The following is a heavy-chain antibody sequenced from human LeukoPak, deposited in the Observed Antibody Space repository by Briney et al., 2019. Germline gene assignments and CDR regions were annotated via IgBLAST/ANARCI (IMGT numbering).Heavy chain of an antibody. CDR1: GFTFSSYG. CDR2: IWYDGSNK. V-gene: IGHV3-33*01. D-gene: IGHD1-26*01. CDR3: ARVKGSGATGACDY. Sequence: PGRSLRLSCAASGFTFSSYGMHWVRQAPGKGLEWVAIIWYDGSNKYYADSVKGRFTISRDNSKNTLYLLMNSLRAEDTAVYYCARVKGSGATGACDYWGQGTLVTVSS. J-gene: IGHJ4*02.